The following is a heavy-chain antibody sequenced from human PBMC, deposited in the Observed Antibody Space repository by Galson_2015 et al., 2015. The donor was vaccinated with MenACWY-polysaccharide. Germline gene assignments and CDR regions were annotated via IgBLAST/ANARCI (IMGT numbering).Heavy chain of an antibody. V-gene: IGHV3-74*01. J-gene: IGHJ4*02. Sequence: WMHWVRQAPGKGLVWVSRINTDGSVTSYADSVKGRFTNSRDNAKNRLLLQMNSLSVDDTAVYYCAKDQRWNLPDYWGQGILVTVSS. CDR2: INTDGSVT. CDR3: AKDQRWNLPDY. CDR1: W. D-gene: IGHD1-7*01.